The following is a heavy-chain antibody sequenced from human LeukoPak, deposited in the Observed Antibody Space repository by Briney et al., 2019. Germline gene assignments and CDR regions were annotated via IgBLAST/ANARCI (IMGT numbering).Heavy chain of an antibody. CDR2: LRYDGSNK. D-gene: IGHD3-10*01. CDR1: GFTLSSYG. CDR3: AKGVWFGDQPASDY. J-gene: IGHJ4*02. V-gene: IGHV3-30*02. Sequence: GGSLRLSCAASGFTLSSYGIHWVRQAPGKGLEWVAFLRYDGSNKYYADSVKGRFTISRDNSKNTLYLQMNSLRAEDTAVYYCAKGVWFGDQPASDYWGQGTLVTVSS.